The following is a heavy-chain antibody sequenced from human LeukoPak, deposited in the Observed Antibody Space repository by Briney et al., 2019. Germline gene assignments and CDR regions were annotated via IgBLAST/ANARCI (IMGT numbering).Heavy chain of an antibody. Sequence: ASVKVSFKASGYTFTSYGISWVRQAPRQGLEWMGWISAYNGNTKYAQKLQGRVTMTTDTSTSTAYMELRGLRSDDTAVFYCARDMGVPAASYFFDYWGQGALVTVSS. CDR2: ISAYNGNT. CDR3: ARDMGVPAASYFFDY. V-gene: IGHV1-18*01. CDR1: GYTFTSYG. D-gene: IGHD2-2*01. J-gene: IGHJ4*02.